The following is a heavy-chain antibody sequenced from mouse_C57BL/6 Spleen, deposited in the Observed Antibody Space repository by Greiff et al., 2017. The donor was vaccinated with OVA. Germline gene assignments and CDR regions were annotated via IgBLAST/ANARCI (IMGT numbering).Heavy chain of an antibody. CDR2: IDPEDGET. J-gene: IGHJ1*03. Sequence: EVKLVESGAELVKPGASVKLSCTASGFTIKDYYTHWVKQRTEQGLEWIGRIDPEDGETKYAPKFQGKATITADTSSNTAYLQLSSLTSEDTAVYYCASVITTVGHWYFDVWGTGTTVTVSS. CDR3: ASVITTVGHWYFDV. V-gene: IGHV14-2*01. D-gene: IGHD1-1*01. CDR1: GFTIKDYY.